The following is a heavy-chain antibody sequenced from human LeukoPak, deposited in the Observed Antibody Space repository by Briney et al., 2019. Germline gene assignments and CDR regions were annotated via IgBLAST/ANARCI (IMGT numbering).Heavy chain of an antibody. V-gene: IGHV1-69*13. CDR2: IIPIFGTA. Sequence: ASVKVSCKASGGTFSSYAISWVRQAPGQGLEWMGGIIPIFGTANYAQKFQGRVTITADESTSTAYMELSSLRSEDTAVYYCARAPLAYCGGDCCSAKYYFDYWGQGTLVTVSS. D-gene: IGHD2-21*02. CDR1: GGTFSSYA. CDR3: ARAPLAYCGGDCCSAKYYFDY. J-gene: IGHJ4*02.